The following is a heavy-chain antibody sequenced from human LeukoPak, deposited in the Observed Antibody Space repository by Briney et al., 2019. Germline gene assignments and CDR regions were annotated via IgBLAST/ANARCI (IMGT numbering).Heavy chain of an antibody. CDR1: GFTFSSYA. D-gene: IGHD5-12*01. J-gene: IGHJ4*02. Sequence: GGSLRLSCAASGFTFSSYAMSWVRQAPGKGLEWVSAISGSGGSTYYADSVKGRFTISRDNSKSTLYLQMNSLRAEDTAVYYCAKDQDSGYDSVNFDYWGQGTLVTVSS. V-gene: IGHV3-23*01. CDR2: ISGSGGST. CDR3: AKDQDSGYDSVNFDY.